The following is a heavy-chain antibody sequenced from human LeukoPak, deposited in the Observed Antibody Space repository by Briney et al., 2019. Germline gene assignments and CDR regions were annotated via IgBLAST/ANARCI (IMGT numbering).Heavy chain of an antibody. Sequence: GASVKVSCKASGYTFTGYYMHWVRQAPGQGLEWMGRINPNSGGTNYAQKFQGRVTMTRDTSISTAYMELSRLRSDDTAVYYCARHVVVVVPAPRWWFDPWGQGTLVTVSS. CDR2: INPNSGGT. D-gene: IGHD2-2*01. V-gene: IGHV1-2*06. CDR3: ARHVVVVVPAPRWWFDP. CDR1: GYTFTGYY. J-gene: IGHJ5*02.